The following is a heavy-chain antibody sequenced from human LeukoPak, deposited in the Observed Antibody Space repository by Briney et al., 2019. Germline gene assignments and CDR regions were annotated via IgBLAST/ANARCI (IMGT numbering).Heavy chain of an antibody. V-gene: IGHV4-39*01. Sequence: SETLSLTCTVSGGSISSSSYYWGWIRPPPGKGLEWIGSIYYSGSTFYNPSLKSRVTISVDTSKNQFSLKLSSVTAADTAVYYCARQYMSSSRYRDLFGYWGQGTLVTVSS. CDR2: IYYSGST. CDR1: GGSISSSSYY. D-gene: IGHD6-13*01. CDR3: ARQYMSSSRYRDLFGY. J-gene: IGHJ4*02.